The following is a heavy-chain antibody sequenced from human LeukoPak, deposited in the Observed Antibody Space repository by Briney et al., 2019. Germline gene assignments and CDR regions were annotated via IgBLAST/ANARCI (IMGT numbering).Heavy chain of an antibody. J-gene: IGHJ4*02. CDR1: GYTFSGYG. D-gene: IGHD4-17*01. Sequence: ASVKVSCRTSGYTFSGYGISWVRQAPGQGLEWMGGIIPIFGTANYAQKFQGRVTITTDESTSTAYMELSSLRSEDTAVYYCAADGDYVSSFDYWGQGTLVTVSS. V-gene: IGHV1-69*05. CDR3: AADGDYVSSFDY. CDR2: IIPIFGTA.